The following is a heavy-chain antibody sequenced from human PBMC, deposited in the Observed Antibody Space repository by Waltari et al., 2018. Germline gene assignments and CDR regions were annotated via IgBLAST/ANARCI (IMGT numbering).Heavy chain of an antibody. CDR3: ARTYYYGSGSYYAPDYDY. D-gene: IGHD3-10*01. J-gene: IGHJ4*02. CDR2: VSAVLGIA. Sequence: EWRGSVSAVLGIANYAQKVQGRVTITADEATSTAYMELRSLRSEDTAVYYWARTYYYGSGSYYAPDYDYWGQGTLVTVSS. V-gene: IGHV1-69*02.